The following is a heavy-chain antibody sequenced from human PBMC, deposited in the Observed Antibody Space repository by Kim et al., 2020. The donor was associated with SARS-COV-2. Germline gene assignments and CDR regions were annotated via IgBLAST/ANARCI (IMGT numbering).Heavy chain of an antibody. Sequence: GGSLRLSCAASGFTFSSYGMHWVRQAPGKGLEWVAVISYDGSNEYYADSVKGRFTVSRDNSKNTLYLQMNSLRAEDTAVYHCAKGDLDTAIIDLDYFDYWGQGTLVTVSS. CDR3: AKGDLDTAIIDLDYFDY. V-gene: IGHV3-30*18. CDR1: GFTFSSYG. J-gene: IGHJ4*02. CDR2: ISYDGSNE. D-gene: IGHD5-18*01.